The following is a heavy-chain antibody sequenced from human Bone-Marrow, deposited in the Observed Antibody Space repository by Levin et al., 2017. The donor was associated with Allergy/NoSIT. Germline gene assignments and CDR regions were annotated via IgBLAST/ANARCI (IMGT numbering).Heavy chain of an antibody. CDR1: GGAINSGGNY. V-gene: IGHV4-31*03. CDR2: IYDSGST. J-gene: IGHJ3*02. D-gene: IGHD1-20*01. CDR3: ATRGGSITGFDAFDI. Sequence: PSETLSLTCTVSGGAINSGGNYWNWIRQHPGKGLEWIGYIYDSGSTYYNPTLKSRVAMSVDMSKNQFSLKLTSVTAADTAVYYCATRGGSITGFDAFDIWGQGTVVTVSS.